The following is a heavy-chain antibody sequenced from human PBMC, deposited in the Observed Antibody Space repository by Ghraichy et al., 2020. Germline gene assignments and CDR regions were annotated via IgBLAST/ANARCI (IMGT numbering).Heavy chain of an antibody. CDR3: ARDRGGIIDY. Sequence: SETLSLTCTVSGGSVSSGSYYWSWIRQPPGKGLEWIGYIFYSGTTNYNPSLKSRVTISVDTSKNQFSLKLSSVTAADTAVYYCARDRGGIIDYWGQGTLVTVSS. CDR1: GGSVSSGSYY. V-gene: IGHV4-61*01. CDR2: IFYSGTT. J-gene: IGHJ4*02. D-gene: IGHD3-16*01.